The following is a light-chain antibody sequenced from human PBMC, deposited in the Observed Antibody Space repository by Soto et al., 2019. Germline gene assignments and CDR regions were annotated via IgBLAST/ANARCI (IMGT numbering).Light chain of an antibody. CDR1: QTISSW. Sequence: DIQMTQSPSTLSASVGDRVTITCRASQTISSWLAWYQQKPGKAPRLLIYDASSLESGVPSRFSGRGSGTQFTLTISSLQPDDFATYYCQQSYSTPKTFGQGTKVDIK. J-gene: IGKJ1*01. CDR3: QQSYSTPKT. V-gene: IGKV1-5*01. CDR2: DAS.